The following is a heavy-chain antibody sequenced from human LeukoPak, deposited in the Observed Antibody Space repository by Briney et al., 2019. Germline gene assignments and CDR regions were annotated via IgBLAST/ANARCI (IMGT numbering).Heavy chain of an antibody. CDR1: GFTFDDYT. CDR2: ISWNSGSI. Sequence: GGSLRLSCAASGFTFDDYTMHWVRQAPGKGLEWVSGISWNSGSIGYADSVKGRFTISRDNAKNSLYLQMNSLRAEDMALYYCAKDYGDYFLGFDYWGQGTLVTVSS. V-gene: IGHV3-9*03. J-gene: IGHJ4*02. CDR3: AKDYGDYFLGFDY. D-gene: IGHD4-17*01.